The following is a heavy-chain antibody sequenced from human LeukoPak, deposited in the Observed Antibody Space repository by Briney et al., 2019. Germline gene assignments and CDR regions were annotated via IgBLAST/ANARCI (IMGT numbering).Heavy chain of an antibody. D-gene: IGHD3-16*01. CDR1: GGSFSSGGYY. Sequence: SETLSLTCTVSGGSFSSGGYYWSWIRLHPGKGLEWIGYIYYSGSTYYNPSLKSRVTISVDTSKNQFSLKLSSVTAADTAVYYCARYRGTFDYWGQGTLVTVSS. CDR2: IYYSGST. V-gene: IGHV4-31*03. CDR3: ARYRGTFDY. J-gene: IGHJ4*02.